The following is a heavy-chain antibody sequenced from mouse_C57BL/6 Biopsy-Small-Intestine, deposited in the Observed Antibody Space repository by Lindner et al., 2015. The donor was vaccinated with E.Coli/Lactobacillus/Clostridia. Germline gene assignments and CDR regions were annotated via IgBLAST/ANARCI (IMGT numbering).Heavy chain of an antibody. CDR2: ISAYSGGT. CDR3: ARGATVGATFGLDY. CDR1: GYTFSSYG. Sequence: SVKVSCKASGYTFSSYGISWLRLAPGQGLEWVGWISAYSGGTDYARNLQGRVTLTTDTSTSTAYMDLSSLRSDDTAVYYCARGATVGATFGLDYWGQGTVVTVSS. V-gene: IGHV1S55*01. D-gene: IGHD1-3*01. J-gene: IGHJ4*01.